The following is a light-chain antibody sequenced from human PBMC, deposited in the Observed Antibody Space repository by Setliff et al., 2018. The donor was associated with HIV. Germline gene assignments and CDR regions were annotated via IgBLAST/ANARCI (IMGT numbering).Light chain of an antibody. CDR3: ASYRSPATEG. J-gene: IGLJ1*01. V-gene: IGLV2-14*03. CDR1: SRAVGGYAF. Sequence: SALSPPASVSGSPGQSITISCLGTSRAVGGYAFVSWSPPRPGTAPPLIIVAVSARPSGVSHRFSGSKSGHPASLTISGLQTEDEADYFCASYRSPATEGVGMGTKVTV. CDR2: AVS.